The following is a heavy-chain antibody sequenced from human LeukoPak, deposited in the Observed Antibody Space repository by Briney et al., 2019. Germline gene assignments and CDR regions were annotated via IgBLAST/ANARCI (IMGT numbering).Heavy chain of an antibody. CDR1: RFTLIDFY. Sequence: QTGGSLRLSCALSRFTLIDFYMHWVRHVIGRGLEWVSTIGIRGDTNYSGSVKGRFTISRENAESSLYLQMNSLRAEDTAVYYCARGGIQVSGIDGFDYWGQGALVTVSS. CDR2: IGIRGDT. J-gene: IGHJ4*02. V-gene: IGHV3-13*01. CDR3: ARGGIQVSGIDGFDY. D-gene: IGHD5-18*01.